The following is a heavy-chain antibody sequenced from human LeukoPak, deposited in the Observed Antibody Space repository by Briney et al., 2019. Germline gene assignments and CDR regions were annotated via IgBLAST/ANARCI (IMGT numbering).Heavy chain of an antibody. CDR1: GFTFSNYG. Sequence: GGSLRLSCAASGFTFSNYGMHWVRQAPGKGLEWVAVISYDGSNKYYADSVKGRFTISRDNSKNTLYLQMNSLRAEDTAVYYCAREHYGDYAFDYWGQGTLVTVSS. D-gene: IGHD4-17*01. V-gene: IGHV3-30*19. CDR3: AREHYGDYAFDY. J-gene: IGHJ4*02. CDR2: ISYDGSNK.